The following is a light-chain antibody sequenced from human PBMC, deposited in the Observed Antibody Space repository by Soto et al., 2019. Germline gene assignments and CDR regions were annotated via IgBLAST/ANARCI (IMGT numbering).Light chain of an antibody. CDR1: QSVTSNY. Sequence: EIVLTQSPGTLSLSPGEIATLSFRASQSVTSNYLAWYQQKPGQAPRLLIYGASSRATGIPDRFSGSGSGTDFTLTISRLEPEDFAVYYCQQYGSSPPITFGQGTRLEIK. CDR3: QQYGSSPPIT. J-gene: IGKJ5*01. CDR2: GAS. V-gene: IGKV3-20*01.